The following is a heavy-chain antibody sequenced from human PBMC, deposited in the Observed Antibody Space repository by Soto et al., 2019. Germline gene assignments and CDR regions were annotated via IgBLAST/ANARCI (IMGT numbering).Heavy chain of an antibody. Sequence: SETLSLTWAVYGGSFSAYYWIWIRQPPGKGLECIGEINHSGSTNYNPSLKSRVTISVDTSKKQFSLKLSSVTAADTAVYYCARANIVYNYGDYYYYGMDVWGQGTTVTVSS. CDR1: GGSFSAYY. V-gene: IGHV4-34*01. CDR3: ARANIVYNYGDYYYYGMDV. J-gene: IGHJ6*02. CDR2: INHSGST. D-gene: IGHD5-18*01.